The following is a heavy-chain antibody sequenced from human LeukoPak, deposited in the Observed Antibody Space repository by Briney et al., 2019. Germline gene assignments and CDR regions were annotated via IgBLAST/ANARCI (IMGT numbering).Heavy chain of an antibody. CDR3: GSSMITFGGVPYYFDY. J-gene: IGHJ4*02. CDR1: GGTFSSYA. V-gene: IGHV1-69*04. D-gene: IGHD3-16*01. Sequence: ASVKVSCKASGGTFSSYAISWVRQAPGQGLEWMGRIIPILGIANYAQKFQGRVTITADKSTSTAYMELSSLRSEDTAVYYCGSSMITFGGVPYYFDYWGQGTLVTVSS. CDR2: IIPILGIA.